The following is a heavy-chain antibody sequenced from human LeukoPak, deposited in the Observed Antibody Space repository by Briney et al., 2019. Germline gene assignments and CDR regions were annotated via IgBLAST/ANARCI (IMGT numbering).Heavy chain of an antibody. Sequence: PGRSLRLSCAASGFTFSSYAMHWVRQAPGKGLEWVAVISYDGSNKYYADSVKGRFTISRDNSKNTLYLQMNSLRAEDTAVYHCARDNSGSYLFDYWGQGTLVTVSS. CDR3: ARDNSGSYLFDY. V-gene: IGHV3-30-3*01. J-gene: IGHJ4*02. CDR2: ISYDGSNK. CDR1: GFTFSSYA. D-gene: IGHD1-26*01.